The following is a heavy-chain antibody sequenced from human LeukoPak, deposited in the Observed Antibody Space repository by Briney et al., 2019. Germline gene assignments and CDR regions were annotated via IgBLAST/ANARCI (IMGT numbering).Heavy chain of an antibody. CDR2: INPNTGDT. V-gene: IGHV1-2*02. Sequence: ASVKVSCKASGYTFTAYYTHWVRQAPGQGLEWMGWINPNTGDTNFAQKFQGRVTMTRDTSISTVYMELRTLKSDDTAVYFCARDIHDSADYWGRGTLVTVSS. D-gene: IGHD2-15*01. CDR1: GYTFTAYY. CDR3: ARDIHDSADY. J-gene: IGHJ4*02.